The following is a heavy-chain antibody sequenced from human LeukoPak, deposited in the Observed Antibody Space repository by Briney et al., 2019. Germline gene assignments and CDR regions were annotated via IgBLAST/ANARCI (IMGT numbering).Heavy chain of an antibody. CDR1: GFTFSSYA. CDR3: AKDGQWFGELLGY. CDR2: ISGSGGST. J-gene: IGHJ4*02. V-gene: IGHV3-23*01. Sequence: GVSPRLSCAASGFTFSSYAMSWVRQAPGKGLEWVSAISGSGGSTYYADSVKGRFTISRDNSKNTLYLQMNSLRAEDTAVYYCAKDGQWFGELLGYWGQGTLVTVSS. D-gene: IGHD3-10*01.